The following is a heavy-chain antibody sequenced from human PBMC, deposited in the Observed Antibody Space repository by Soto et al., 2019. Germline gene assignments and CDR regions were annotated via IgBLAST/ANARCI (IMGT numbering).Heavy chain of an antibody. CDR1: GFTFSSYA. V-gene: IGHV3-23*01. Sequence: EVQLLESGGGLVQPGGSLILSCAASGFTFSSYAMSWVRQAPGKGLEWVSGISGSGGSTYYADSVKGRFTISRDSSKNTLYLQMNSLGAEDTAVHYCAKKGQGTYHFDYWGQGTLVTVSS. J-gene: IGHJ4*02. CDR2: ISGSGGST. CDR3: AKKGQGTYHFDY. D-gene: IGHD2-2*01.